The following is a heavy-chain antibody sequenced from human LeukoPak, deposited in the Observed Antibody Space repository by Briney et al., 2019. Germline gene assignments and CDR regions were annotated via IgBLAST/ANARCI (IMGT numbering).Heavy chain of an antibody. Sequence: SETLSLTCTVSGGSISSSSYYWGWIRQPPGKGLEWIGSIYYSGSTYYNPSLKSRVTISVDTSKNQFSLKLSSVTAADTAVYYCARQGADKYYYYYGMDVWGQGTTVTVSS. V-gene: IGHV4-39*01. CDR3: ARQGADKYYYYYGMDV. CDR2: IYYSGST. CDR1: GGSISSSSYY. J-gene: IGHJ6*02.